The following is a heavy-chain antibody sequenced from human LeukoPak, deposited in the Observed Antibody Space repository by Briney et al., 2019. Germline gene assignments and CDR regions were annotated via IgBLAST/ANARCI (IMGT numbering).Heavy chain of an antibody. D-gene: IGHD1-26*01. CDR3: GRDLGGRSGL. V-gene: IGHV3-74*01. CDR2: INEDGSIT. CDR1: GFTFRTYW. J-gene: IGHJ4*02. Sequence: GGSLRLSCAVSGFTFRTYWMHWVRQVPGKGLVWVSRINEDGSITNYADSVTGRFRISRDNAESTLYLQMNSLRAEDTAVYYCGRDLGGRSGLWGQGTLVTVSS.